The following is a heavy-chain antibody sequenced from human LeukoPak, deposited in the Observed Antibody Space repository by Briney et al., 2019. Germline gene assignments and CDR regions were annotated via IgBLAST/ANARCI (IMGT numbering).Heavy chain of an antibody. D-gene: IGHD3-10*01. J-gene: IGHJ4*02. CDR1: GYSFTSYW. CDR2: IYPGDSDT. V-gene: IGHV5-51*01. CDR3: ARHPLGVIGTAPIDY. Sequence: GESLKISCKGSGYSFTSYWIGWVRQMPGKGLECMGIIYPGDSDTRYSPSFQGQVTISADKSISTAYLQWSSLKASDTAMYYCARHPLGVIGTAPIDYWGQGTLVTVSS.